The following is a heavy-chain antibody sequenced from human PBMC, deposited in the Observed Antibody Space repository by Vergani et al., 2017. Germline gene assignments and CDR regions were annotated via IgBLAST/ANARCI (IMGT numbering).Heavy chain of an antibody. CDR3: VRNSRASCPV. D-gene: IGHD1-26*01. J-gene: IGHJ6*02. Sequence: QVHLLQSGAELRQPGASVKVSCKSTTDTFASHTVSWVRQAPGEGLQWMGRISVYNGQTKSTQNFQGRVTLTSDISTNTVYMEVRSLRFDDTAVYYCVRNSRASCPVWGQGTTVTVAS. CDR1: TDTFASHT. V-gene: IGHV1-18*01. CDR2: ISVYNGQT.